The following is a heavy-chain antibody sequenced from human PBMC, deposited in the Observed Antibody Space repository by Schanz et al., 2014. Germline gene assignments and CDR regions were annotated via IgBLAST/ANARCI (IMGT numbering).Heavy chain of an antibody. CDR1: GYTFTSSG. CDR2: INPRGGGT. Sequence: QVQLVQSGTEVKKPGASVKVSCKASGYTFTSSGFSWVRQAPGQGLEWMGIINPRGGGTTYPQKFQGRVTMTSDSSTSTVYMDLSSLRSEDTAVYYCAREWWVAARVWDHNGLDVWGQGTTVIVSS. V-gene: IGHV1-46*01. J-gene: IGHJ6*02. CDR3: AREWWVAARVWDHNGLDV. D-gene: IGHD2-15*01.